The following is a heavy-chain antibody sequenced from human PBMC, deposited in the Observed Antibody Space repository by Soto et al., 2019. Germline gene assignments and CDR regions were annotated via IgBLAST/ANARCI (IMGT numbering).Heavy chain of an antibody. D-gene: IGHD3-3*01. V-gene: IGHV3-48*03. J-gene: IGHJ5*01. CDR2: INGGGDVK. CDR3: ARLSGDGFWKSYSPYNLFES. CDR1: GFAFANYE. Sequence: GGSLRLSCAASGFAFANYEMHWVRQAPGKGLDWVAYINGGGDVKYYADSVEGRFTISRDNAKNALFLQMDNLRAEDTAIYYCARLSGDGFWKSYSPYNLFESWGQGALGTVSS.